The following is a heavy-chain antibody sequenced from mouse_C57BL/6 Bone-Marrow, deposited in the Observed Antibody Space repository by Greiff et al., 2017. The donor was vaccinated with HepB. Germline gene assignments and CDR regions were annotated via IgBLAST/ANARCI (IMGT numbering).Heavy chain of an antibody. CDR2: IWRGGST. CDR3: AKKGYYPYAMDY. Sequence: VQLMESGPGLVQPSQRLSITCTVSGFSFTSYGVHWVRQSPGKGLEWLGVIWRGGSTDYNAAFMSRLSITKDNSKSQVFFKMNSLQADDTAIYYCAKKGYYPYAMDYWGQGTSVTVSS. V-gene: IGHV2-5*01. D-gene: IGHD1-1*01. CDR1: GFSFTSYG. J-gene: IGHJ4*01.